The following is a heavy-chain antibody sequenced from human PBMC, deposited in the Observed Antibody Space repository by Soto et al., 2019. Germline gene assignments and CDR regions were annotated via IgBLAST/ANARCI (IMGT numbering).Heavy chain of an antibody. D-gene: IGHD3-3*01. Sequence: GGSLRLSCAASGFTFSDYYMSWIRQAPGKGLEWVSYISSSSSYTNYADSVKGRFTISRDNAKNSLYLQMNGLRAEDTAVYYCARWDFWSGYYPFDYWGQGTLVTVSS. V-gene: IGHV3-11*06. CDR3: ARWDFWSGYYPFDY. J-gene: IGHJ4*02. CDR2: ISSSSSYT. CDR1: GFTFSDYY.